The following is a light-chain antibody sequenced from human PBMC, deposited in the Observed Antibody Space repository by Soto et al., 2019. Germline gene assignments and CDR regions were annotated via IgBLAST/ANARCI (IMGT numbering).Light chain of an antibody. CDR2: DAS. CDR3: QQRSNWPIT. V-gene: IGKV3-11*01. CDR1: QSVSSY. Sequence: EVVMTHSPATLSLSPWEGATLSFRASQSVSSYLAWYQQKPGQAPRLLIYDASNRATGIPARFSGSGSGTDFTLTISSLEPEDFAVYYCQQRSNWPITFGQGTRLEIK. J-gene: IGKJ5*01.